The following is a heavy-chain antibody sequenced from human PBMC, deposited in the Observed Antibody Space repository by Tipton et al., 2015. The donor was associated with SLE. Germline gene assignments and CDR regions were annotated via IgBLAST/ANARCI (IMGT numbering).Heavy chain of an antibody. CDR3: ARGLPDFDY. V-gene: IGHV4-34*01. J-gene: IGHJ4*02. CDR2: INHSGST. Sequence: TLSLTCAVYGGSFSGYYWSWIRQPPGKGLEWIGEINHSGSTNYNPSLKSRVTISVDTSKNQFSLKLSSVTAADTAVYYCARGLPDFDYWGQGTLVPVSS. CDR1: GGSFSGYY.